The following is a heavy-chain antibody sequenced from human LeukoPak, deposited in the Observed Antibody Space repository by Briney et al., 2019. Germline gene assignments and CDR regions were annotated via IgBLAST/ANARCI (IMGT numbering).Heavy chain of an antibody. V-gene: IGHV3-7*01. Sequence: GGSLRLSCAVSGFTFSNYWMSWVRQAPGKGLGWVANINEDGRERYYVDSVKGRFTISRDNAKNSLYLQMNSLRAEDTAVYYCARFGSQGMGELLTHWGQGTLVTVSS. CDR3: ARFGSQGMGELLTH. D-gene: IGHD3-16*01. J-gene: IGHJ4*02. CDR1: GFTFSNYW. CDR2: INEDGRER.